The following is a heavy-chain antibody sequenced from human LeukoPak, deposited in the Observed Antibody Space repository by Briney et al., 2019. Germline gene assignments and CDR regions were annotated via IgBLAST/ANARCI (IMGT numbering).Heavy chain of an antibody. D-gene: IGHD6-13*01. CDR3: ARGWQQQLDYGMDV. Sequence: PSETLSLTCAVSGGSISSGGYSWSWIRQPPGKGLEWIGYIYHSRSTYYNPSLKSRVTISVDRSKNQFSLKLSSVTAADTAVYYCARGWQQQLDYGMDVWGQGTTVTVSS. J-gene: IGHJ6*02. V-gene: IGHV4-30-2*01. CDR2: IYHSRST. CDR1: GGSISSGGYS.